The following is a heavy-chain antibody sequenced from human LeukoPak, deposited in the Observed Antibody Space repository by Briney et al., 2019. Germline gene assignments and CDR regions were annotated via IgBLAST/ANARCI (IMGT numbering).Heavy chain of an antibody. J-gene: IGHJ4*02. Sequence: SETLSLTCTVSGGSISSSSYYWGWIRQPPGKGLEWIGSIYHSGSTYYNPSLKSRVTISVDTSKNQFSLKLSSVTAADTAVYYCAREYSSSSFDYWGQGTLVTFSS. CDR3: AREYSSSSFDY. CDR2: IYHSGST. D-gene: IGHD6-6*01. V-gene: IGHV4-39*07. CDR1: GGSISSSSYY.